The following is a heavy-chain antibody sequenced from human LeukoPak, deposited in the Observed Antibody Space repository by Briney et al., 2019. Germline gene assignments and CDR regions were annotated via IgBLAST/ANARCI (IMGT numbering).Heavy chain of an antibody. CDR3: ARDDRTVVPGTFDN. D-gene: IGHD6-13*01. CDR1: GFTVSRSF. CDR2: IYRDGTT. J-gene: IGHJ4*02. V-gene: IGHV3-53*01. Sequence: LSGGSLRLSCAASGFTVSRSFMSWVRQAPGTGLQWVSVIYRDGTTYYADSVRGRFTISRDNSKNTLYLQMNSLRVEDTAVYYCARDDRTVVPGTFDNWGQGTLVTVSS.